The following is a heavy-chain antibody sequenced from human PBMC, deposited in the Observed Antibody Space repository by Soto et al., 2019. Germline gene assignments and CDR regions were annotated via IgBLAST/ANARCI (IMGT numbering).Heavy chain of an antibody. CDR1: GFIFSDYT. CDR2: ISSTSRSI. Sequence: GGSLRLSCAASGFIFSDYTMIWVRQAPGKGLEWVSYISSTSRSIYYADSVKGRFTISRDNAKNSLYLQMNSLRDEDTAVYYCTRGRTDYFDYWGQGTLVTVSS. V-gene: IGHV3-48*02. J-gene: IGHJ4*02. D-gene: IGHD1-1*01. CDR3: TRGRTDYFDY.